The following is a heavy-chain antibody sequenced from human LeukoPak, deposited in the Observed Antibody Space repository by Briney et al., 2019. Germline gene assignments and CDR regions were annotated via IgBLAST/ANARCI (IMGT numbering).Heavy chain of an antibody. J-gene: IGHJ4*02. CDR2: INHSGST. D-gene: IGHD5-18*01. CDR1: GVSFSGYY. Sequence: PSETLSLTCAVYGVSFSGYYWSWIRQPPGKGLEWIGEINHSGSTNYNPSLKSRVTISVDTSKNQFSLKLSSVTAADTAVYYCARGRVYGYELSYWGQGTLVTVSS. CDR3: ARGRVYGYELSY. V-gene: IGHV4-34*01.